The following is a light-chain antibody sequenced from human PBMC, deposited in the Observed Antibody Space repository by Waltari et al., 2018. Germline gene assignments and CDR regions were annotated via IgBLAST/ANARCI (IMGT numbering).Light chain of an antibody. CDR3: QLWDSTTDVV. CDR1: NLGSRS. J-gene: IGLJ2*01. Sequence: SYFLTQTPSVSVAPGQTARLTCGGNNLGSRSGQWYQQKPGQAPALVIYDDTARPSGIPQRFSGSNSGNTATLIINKVEVGDEADYYCQLWDSTTDVVFGAGTRLTVL. CDR2: DDT. V-gene: IGLV3-21*02.